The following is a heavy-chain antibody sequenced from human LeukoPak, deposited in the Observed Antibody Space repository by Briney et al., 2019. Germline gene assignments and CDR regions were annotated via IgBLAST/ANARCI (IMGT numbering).Heavy chain of an antibody. D-gene: IGHD3-10*01. CDR2: MNPNSGNT. V-gene: IGHV1-8*01. CDR3: ARGRRSPTLAPGMWYYYMDV. Sequence: ASVKVSCKASGYTFTSYDINWVRQATGQGLEWMGWMNPNSGNTGYAQKFQGRVTMTRNTSISTAYMELGSLRSEDTAVYYCARGRRSPTLAPGMWYYYMDVWGKGTTVTVSS. J-gene: IGHJ6*03. CDR1: GYTFTSYD.